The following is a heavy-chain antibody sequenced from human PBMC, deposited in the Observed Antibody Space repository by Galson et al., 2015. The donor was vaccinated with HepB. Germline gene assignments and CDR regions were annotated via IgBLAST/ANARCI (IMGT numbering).Heavy chain of an antibody. Sequence: SLRLSCAASGFTFNSHAMHWVRQAPGKGLEWLSAITKGGINNYIAGSVRGRFTVSRDNSKNTLFLQVSSLNIEDTAFYYCARAGSPGIPFDYWGQGALVTVSS. V-gene: IGHV3-30-3*01. CDR1: GFTFNSHA. J-gene: IGHJ4*02. CDR3: ARAGSPGIPFDY. CDR2: ITKGGINN.